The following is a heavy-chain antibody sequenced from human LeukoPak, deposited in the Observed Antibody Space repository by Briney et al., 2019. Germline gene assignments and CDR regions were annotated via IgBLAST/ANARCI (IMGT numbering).Heavy chain of an antibody. Sequence: GGSLRLSCAASGFTFSSYSMNWVRQAPGKGLEWVSSISSSSSYIYYADSMKGRFTISRDNAKKSLYLQMNSLRAEDTAVYYCARGDPDISFGVAGEAFNIWGQGTMVTVSS. J-gene: IGHJ3*02. CDR3: ARGDPDISFGVAGEAFNI. CDR2: ISSSSSYI. V-gene: IGHV3-21*01. D-gene: IGHD3-3*01. CDR1: GFTFSSYS.